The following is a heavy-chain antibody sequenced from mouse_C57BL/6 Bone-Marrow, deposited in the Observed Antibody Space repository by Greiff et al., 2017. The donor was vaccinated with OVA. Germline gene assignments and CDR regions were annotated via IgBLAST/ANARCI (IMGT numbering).Heavy chain of an antibody. D-gene: IGHD1-1*01. J-gene: IGHJ1*03. CDR1: GYTFTDYY. V-gene: IGHV1-26*01. Sequence: VQLQQSGPELVKPGASVKISCKASGYTFTDYYMNWVKQSHGKSLEWIGDINPNNGGTSYNQKFKGKATLTVDKSSSTAYMELRSLTSEDSAVYYCARCPIYITTVVSRFDVWGTGTTVTVSS. CDR3: ARCPIYITTVVSRFDV. CDR2: INPNNGGT.